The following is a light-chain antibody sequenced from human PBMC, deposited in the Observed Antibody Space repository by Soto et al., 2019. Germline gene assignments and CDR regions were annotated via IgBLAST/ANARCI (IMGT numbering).Light chain of an antibody. CDR2: GAS. CDR1: QSVSSN. V-gene: IGKV3D-15*01. J-gene: IGKJ1*01. CDR3: QQYYISRT. Sequence: EIVMAQSPATLSVSPGERATLSCRASQSVSSNLAWYQQKPGQAPRLVVHGASTRATGIPDRFSASGSGTDFTLTISRLEPEDFAVYYCQQYYISRTFGQGTKV.